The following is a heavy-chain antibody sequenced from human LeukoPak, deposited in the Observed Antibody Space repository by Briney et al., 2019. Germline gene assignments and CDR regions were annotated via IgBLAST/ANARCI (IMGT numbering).Heavy chain of an antibody. CDR1: GFTFSSYA. Sequence: GGSLRLSCAASGFTFSSYAMHWVRQAPGKGLEWVAVISYDGSNKYYADSVKGRFTISRDNAKNSLYLQMNSLRVEDTAVYYCASGMRVGPNIWGQGTLVTVSS. J-gene: IGHJ4*02. CDR2: ISYDGSNK. V-gene: IGHV3-30-3*01. CDR3: ASGMRVGPNI. D-gene: IGHD1-26*01.